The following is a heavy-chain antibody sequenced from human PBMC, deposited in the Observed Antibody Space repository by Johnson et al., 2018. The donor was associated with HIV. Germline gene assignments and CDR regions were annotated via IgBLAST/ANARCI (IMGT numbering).Heavy chain of an antibody. Sequence: QVQLVESGGGVVQPGRSLRLSCAASGFTFSSYAMHWVRQAPAKGLEWVAVISYDGSNKYYADSVKGRFTISRDNSKNTLYLQMNSLRAEDTAVYYCARDFMYAFDIWGQGTMVTVSS. J-gene: IGHJ3*02. CDR2: ISYDGSNK. V-gene: IGHV3-30*04. D-gene: IGHD3-10*02. CDR1: GFTFSSYA. CDR3: ARDFMYAFDI.